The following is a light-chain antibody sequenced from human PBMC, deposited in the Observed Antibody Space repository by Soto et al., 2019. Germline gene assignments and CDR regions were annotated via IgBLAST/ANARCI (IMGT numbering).Light chain of an antibody. CDR1: SSNIGSNS. CDR3: CSYAGSYTLV. J-gene: IGLJ1*01. CDR2: DND. Sequence: QSALAQPPSLSGTPGQRVTISCSGSSSNIGSNSVSWYQHLPGTAPKLLIYDNDRRPTGVPDRFSGSRSGTSASLAISVLHSEDEADYYCCSYAGSYTLVFGTGTKLTVL. V-gene: IGLV1-44*01.